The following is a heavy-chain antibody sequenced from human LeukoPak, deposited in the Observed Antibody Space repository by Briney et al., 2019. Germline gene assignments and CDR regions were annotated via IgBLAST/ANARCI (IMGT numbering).Heavy chain of an antibody. V-gene: IGHV4-59*08. Sequence: SETLSLTCTVSGVSSSSSYWSWIRQPPGKGLEWIGYIFYTGDSNHNPSFKSRVSISLDTSKDQISLKLYSVTAADTAVYYCARHRFASPLDSWGQGTLVTVSS. CDR2: IFYTGDS. CDR1: GVSSSSSY. D-gene: IGHD2-21*01. CDR3: ARHRFASPLDS. J-gene: IGHJ4*02.